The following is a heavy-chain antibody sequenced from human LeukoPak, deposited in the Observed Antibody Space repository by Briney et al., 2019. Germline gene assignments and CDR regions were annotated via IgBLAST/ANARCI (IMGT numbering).Heavy chain of an antibody. CDR3: ARRGYYDSSGYDY. V-gene: IGHV3-21*01. CDR1: GFNFSSYN. Sequence: SGGSLRLSCVAFGFNFSSYNMNWVRQAPGKGLEWVSSISSSGTYIYYADSMKGRFTISRDNAKNSLYLQINSLRAEDTAIYYCARRGYYDSSGYDYWGQGTLVTVSS. J-gene: IGHJ4*02. CDR2: ISSSGTYI. D-gene: IGHD3-22*01.